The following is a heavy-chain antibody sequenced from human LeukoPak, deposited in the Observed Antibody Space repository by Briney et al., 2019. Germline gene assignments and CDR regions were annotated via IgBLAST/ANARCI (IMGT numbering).Heavy chain of an antibody. CDR3: ARDSSVLRFLEWLSSPEYFQH. Sequence: ASVKVSCKASGYTFTSYAMNWVRQAPGQGLEWMGWINTNTGNPTYAQGFTGRFVFSLDTSVSTAYLQISSLKAEDTAVYYCARDSSVLRFLEWLSSPEYFQHWGQGTLVTVSS. V-gene: IGHV7-4-1*02. D-gene: IGHD3-3*01. CDR2: INTNTGNP. J-gene: IGHJ1*01. CDR1: GYTFTSYA.